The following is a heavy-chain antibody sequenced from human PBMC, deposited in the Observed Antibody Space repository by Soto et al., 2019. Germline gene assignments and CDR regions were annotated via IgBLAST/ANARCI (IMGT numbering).Heavy chain of an antibody. D-gene: IGHD3-3*01. CDR1: GFTFKDNG. J-gene: IGHJ4*02. CDR3: AKDLALGFWTGNYYFDH. V-gene: IGHV3-30*18. CDR2: ISYHGNNQ. Sequence: GGSLRLSCAASGFTFKDNGMHWVRQAPGKGLEWVAIISYHGNNQYYADSVKGRFTISRDNSDNTLYLEMNSQRPEDTTVYYCAKDLALGFWTGNYYFDHWGQGTLVTVSS.